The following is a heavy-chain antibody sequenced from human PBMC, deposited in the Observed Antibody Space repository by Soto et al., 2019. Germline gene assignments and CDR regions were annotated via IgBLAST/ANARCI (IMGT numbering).Heavy chain of an antibody. Sequence: QVQLVESGGGVVQPGRSLRLSCAASGFTFSSYAMHWVRQAPGKGLGWVAVISYDGSNKYYADSVKGRFTISRDNSKNTLDLQMNSMRAGDTAGYYCGSGVVTAMVLDYWCQGTLVTVSS. J-gene: IGHJ4*02. CDR3: GSGVVTAMVLDY. D-gene: IGHD5-18*01. CDR1: GFTFSSYA. V-gene: IGHV3-30-3*01. CDR2: ISYDGSNK.